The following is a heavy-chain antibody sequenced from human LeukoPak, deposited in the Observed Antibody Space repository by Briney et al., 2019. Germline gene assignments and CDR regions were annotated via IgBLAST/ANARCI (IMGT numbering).Heavy chain of an antibody. CDR2: ISAYNGNT. J-gene: IGHJ5*02. V-gene: IGHV1-18*01. Sequence: ASVKVSCKASGYTFTSYGISWVRQAPGXXLXXXGWISAYNGNTNYAQKLQGRVTMTTDTSTSTAYMELRSLRSDDTAVYYCARDGIKSLLFRFDPWGQGTLVTVSS. CDR1: GYTFTSYG. D-gene: IGHD3-10*01. CDR3: ARDGIKSLLFRFDP.